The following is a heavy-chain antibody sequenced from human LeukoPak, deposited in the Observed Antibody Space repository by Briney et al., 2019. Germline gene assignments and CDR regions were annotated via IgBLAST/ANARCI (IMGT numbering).Heavy chain of an antibody. V-gene: IGHV3-30*03. CDR1: GFTFSSYG. Sequence: GGSLRLSCAASGFTFSSYGMHWVRQAPGKGLEWVAVISYDGSNKYYADSVKGRFTISRDNAKNSLYLQMNSLRAEDTAVYYCARDLRYSSSSQTSYGMDVWGQGTTVTVSS. CDR3: ARDLRYSSSSQTSYGMDV. D-gene: IGHD6-6*01. CDR2: ISYDGSNK. J-gene: IGHJ6*02.